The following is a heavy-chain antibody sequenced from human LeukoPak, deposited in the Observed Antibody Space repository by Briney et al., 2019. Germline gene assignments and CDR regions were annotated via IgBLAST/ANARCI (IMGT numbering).Heavy chain of an antibody. CDR1: GYTFTGYY. CDR2: INPNSGGT. J-gene: IGHJ5*02. CDR3: AREIVAASVNWFDP. V-gene: IGHV1-2*02. D-gene: IGHD3-16*02. Sequence: GASVKVSCKASGYTFTGYYMHWVRQAPGQGLEWMGWINPNSGGTNYAQKFQGRVTMTRDTSISTAYMELSRLRSDDTAVYYCAREIVAASVNWFDPWGQGTLVTVSS.